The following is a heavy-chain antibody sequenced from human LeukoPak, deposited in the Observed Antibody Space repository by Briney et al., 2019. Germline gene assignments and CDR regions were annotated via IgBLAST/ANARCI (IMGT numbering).Heavy chain of an antibody. CDR1: GYTFTSYA. Sequence: ASVKVSCKASGYTFTSYAMNWVRQAPGQGLEWMGWINTNTGNPTYAQGFTGRFVFSLDTSVSTAYLQISSPKAEDTAVYYCARDPRYYYDSSGSRLDYWGQGTLVTVSS. J-gene: IGHJ4*02. D-gene: IGHD3-22*01. V-gene: IGHV7-4-1*02. CDR3: ARDPRYYYDSSGSRLDY. CDR2: INTNTGNP.